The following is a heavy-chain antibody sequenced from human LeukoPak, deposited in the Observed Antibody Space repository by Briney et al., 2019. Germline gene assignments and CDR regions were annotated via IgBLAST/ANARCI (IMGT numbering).Heavy chain of an antibody. Sequence: GGSLRLSCAASGFTFSNYAMSWVRQAPWKGLDWVSGISGSGHSTYHADSVKGRFTISRDNSKNTLYLQMNSLRAEDTAVYYCAKPHIGSGWYLFGHWGQGTLVTVSS. J-gene: IGHJ4*02. V-gene: IGHV3-23*01. CDR2: ISGSGHST. CDR3: AKPHIGSGWYLFGH. CDR1: GFTFSNYA. D-gene: IGHD6-19*01.